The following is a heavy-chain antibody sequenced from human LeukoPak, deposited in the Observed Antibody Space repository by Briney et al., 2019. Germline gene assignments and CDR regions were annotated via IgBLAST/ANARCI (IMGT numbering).Heavy chain of an antibody. Sequence: GGSLTLSFPASGFTFSSYALNGVRQAPGKGLAWVSYISSSGSTIYYADSVKGRFTISRDNAKNSLYLQMNSLRAEDTAVYYCAELGITMIGGVWGKGTTVTISS. D-gene: IGHD3-10*02. J-gene: IGHJ6*04. CDR1: GFTFSSYA. CDR3: AELGITMIGGV. V-gene: IGHV3-48*03. CDR2: ISSSGSTI.